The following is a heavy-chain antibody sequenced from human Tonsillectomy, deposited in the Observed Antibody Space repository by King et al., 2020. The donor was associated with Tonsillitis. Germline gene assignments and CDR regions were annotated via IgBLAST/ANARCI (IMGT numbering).Heavy chain of an antibody. V-gene: IGHV3-23*04. D-gene: IGHD5-18*01. CDR2: ISGSGRST. Sequence: VQLVESGGGLVQPGGSLRLSCAASGFTFSSYAMSWVRQAPGKGLEWVSTISGSGRSTYYADSVKGRFTISRDNSKNTLYLQMNSLRAEDTAVYYCAKVSGLEGYIYPFDFWGQGTLVTVSS. J-gene: IGHJ4*02. CDR1: GFTFSSYA. CDR3: AKVSGLEGYIYPFDF.